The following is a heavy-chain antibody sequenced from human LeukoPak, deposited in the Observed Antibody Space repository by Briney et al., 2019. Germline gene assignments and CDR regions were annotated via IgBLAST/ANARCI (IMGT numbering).Heavy chain of an antibody. Sequence: PGGSLRLSCAASGFTFSTYEMNWVRQAPGKGLEWVSYISSSGYIIYYADSVKGRFTISRDNAKNSLYLQMNSLRAEDTAVYYCARDPKAGAFDIWGQGTMVTVSS. CDR1: GFTFSTYE. J-gene: IGHJ3*02. CDR2: ISSSGYII. V-gene: IGHV3-48*03. D-gene: IGHD3-10*01. CDR3: ARDPKAGAFDI.